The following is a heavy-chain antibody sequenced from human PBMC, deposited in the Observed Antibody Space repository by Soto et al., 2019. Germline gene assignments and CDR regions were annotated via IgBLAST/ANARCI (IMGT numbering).Heavy chain of an antibody. D-gene: IGHD1-7*01. Sequence: EVQLLESGGGLVQPGGSLRVSCAASGFTFSSYAMSWVRQAPGKGLEWVSAISSSGGSTNYADSVKGRFTISRDNSKNTRYLQMNSLRGEDTAVYYCAKRPTTYYFDYWGQGTLVTVSS. CDR3: AKRPTTYYFDY. CDR2: ISSSGGST. V-gene: IGHV3-23*01. J-gene: IGHJ4*02. CDR1: GFTFSSYA.